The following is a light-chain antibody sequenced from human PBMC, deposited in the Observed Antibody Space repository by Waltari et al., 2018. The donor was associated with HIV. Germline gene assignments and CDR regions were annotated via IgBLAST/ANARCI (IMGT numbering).Light chain of an antibody. Sequence: SHELTQPPSVSVSPGQTARITCSGDVVAKKNVRWFQQKPGQAPVLVVYKDSQRASGIPERFSGSSSGTTATLIISGAQVEDEADYYCYSSADIPYVLGIGTKVTVL. J-gene: IGLJ1*01. CDR1: VVAKKN. CDR2: KDS. V-gene: IGLV3-27*01. CDR3: YSSADIPYV.